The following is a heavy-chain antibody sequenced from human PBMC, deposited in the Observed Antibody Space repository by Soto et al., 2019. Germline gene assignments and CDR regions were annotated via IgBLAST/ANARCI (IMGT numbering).Heavy chain of an antibody. CDR3: ARDKITGLFDY. J-gene: IGHJ4*02. V-gene: IGHV4-34*01. Sequence: SETLSLTCAVYGGSFSGYYWTWIRQPPGTGLEWIGEINHSGSTNYNPSLKSRVTISVDTSKNQFSLKLTSVPAPATSVYYCARDKITGLFDYWGQETLVTVPS. D-gene: IGHD2-8*02. CDR2: INHSGST. CDR1: GGSFSGYY.